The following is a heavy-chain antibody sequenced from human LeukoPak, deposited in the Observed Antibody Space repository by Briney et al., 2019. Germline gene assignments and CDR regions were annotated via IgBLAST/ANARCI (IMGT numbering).Heavy chain of an antibody. Sequence: PGGSLRLSCAASGFTFGSYNMNWVRQAPGKGLEWVSSISSGSSYIYYADSVKGRFTISRDNAKNSLYLQMNSLRAEDTAVYYCARNPPYYYDSSGPFDYWGQGTLVTVSS. CDR1: GFTFGSYN. J-gene: IGHJ4*02. CDR3: ARNPPYYYDSSGPFDY. D-gene: IGHD3-22*01. CDR2: ISSGSSYI. V-gene: IGHV3-21*01.